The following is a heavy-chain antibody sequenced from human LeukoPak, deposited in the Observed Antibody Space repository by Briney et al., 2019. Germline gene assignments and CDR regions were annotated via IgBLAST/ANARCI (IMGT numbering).Heavy chain of an antibody. D-gene: IGHD2-15*01. CDR1: GGSISSTSYY. CDR2: IIYSGNT. CDR3: ARLPYCSGGSCYFDF. V-gene: IGHV4-39*07. Sequence: PSETLSLTCTASGGSISSTSYYWGWVRQPPGRGLEWIGGIIYSGNTKYNPSLKSRVTMSVDTSKHQFSLKLSSVTAADTAVYYCARLPYCSGGSCYFDFWGQGTLVTVSS. J-gene: IGHJ4*02.